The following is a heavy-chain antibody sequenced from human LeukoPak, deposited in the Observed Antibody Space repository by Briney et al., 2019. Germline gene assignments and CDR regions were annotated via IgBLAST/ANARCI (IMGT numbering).Heavy chain of an antibody. J-gene: IGHJ5*02. D-gene: IGHD6-13*01. CDR2: ISSSGSTI. CDR1: GFTFSSYE. V-gene: IGHV3-48*03. Sequence: GGSLRLSCAASGFTFSSYEMNWVRQAPGKGLEWVSYISSSGSTIYYADSVKGRFTISRDNAKNSLYLQMNSLRAEDTAVYYCARDDSSSWYFDNWFDPWGQGTLVTVSS. CDR3: ARDDSSSWYFDNWFDP.